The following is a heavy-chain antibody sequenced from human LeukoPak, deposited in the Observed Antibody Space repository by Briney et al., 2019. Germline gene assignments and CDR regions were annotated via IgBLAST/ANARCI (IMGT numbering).Heavy chain of an antibody. J-gene: IGHJ5*02. CDR1: GGSFSGYY. V-gene: IGHV4-59*10. CDR3: ARASLPVAGRFWFDP. D-gene: IGHD6-19*01. CDR2: IYTSGST. Sequence: PSETLSLTCAVYGGSFSGYYWSWIRQPPGKGLEWIGRIYTSGSTNYNPSLKSRVTMSVDTSKNQFSLKLSSVTAADTAVYYCARASLPVAGRFWFDPWGQGTLVTVSS.